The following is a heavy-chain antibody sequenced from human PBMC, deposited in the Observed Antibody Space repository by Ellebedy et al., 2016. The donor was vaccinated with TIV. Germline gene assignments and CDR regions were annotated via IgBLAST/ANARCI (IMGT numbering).Heavy chain of an antibody. CDR1: GFTFSSYG. CDR3: AREYCSSTSCYFYFDY. J-gene: IGHJ4*02. CDR2: IWYDGSNK. Sequence: GESLKISXAASGFTFSSYGMHWVRQAPGKGLEWVAVIWYDGSNKYYADSVKGRFTISRDNSKNTLYLQMNSLRAEDTAVYYCAREYCSSTSCYFYFDYWGQGTLVTVSS. D-gene: IGHD2-2*01. V-gene: IGHV3-33*01.